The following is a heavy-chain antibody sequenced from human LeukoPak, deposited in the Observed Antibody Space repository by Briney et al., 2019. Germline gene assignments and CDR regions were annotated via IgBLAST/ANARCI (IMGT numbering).Heavy chain of an antibody. CDR1: GFTLGNAW. D-gene: IGHD1-1*01. V-gene: IGHV3-15*01. CDR2: IKSKGDDETT. CDR3: TTATTPLDY. J-gene: IGHJ4*02. Sequence: PGGSLRLSCAASGFTLGNAWMTWVRQAPGKGLEWVGRIKSKGDDETTDYAAPVKGRFTISRDDSKNTLYLQMNSLKTEDTAVYYCTTATTPLDYWGQGTLVTVSS.